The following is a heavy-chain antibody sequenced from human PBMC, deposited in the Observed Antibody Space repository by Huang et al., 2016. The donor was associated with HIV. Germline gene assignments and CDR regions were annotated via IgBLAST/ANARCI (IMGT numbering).Heavy chain of an antibody. CDR2: IYYSGST. J-gene: IGHJ4*02. Sequence: QLQLQESGPGLVKPSETLSLTCTVSGGSISSSSYYWGWIRQPPGKGLEWIGSIYYSGSTYYNPSLKSRVTISVDTSKNQFSRKLSSVTAADTAVYYCARLLYRYYFDYWGQGTLVTVSS. V-gene: IGHV4-39*01. CDR1: GGSISSSSYY. D-gene: IGHD1-26*01. CDR3: ARLLYRYYFDY.